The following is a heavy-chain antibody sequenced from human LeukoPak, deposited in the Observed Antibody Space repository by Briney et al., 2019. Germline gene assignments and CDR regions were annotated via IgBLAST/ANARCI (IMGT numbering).Heavy chain of an antibody. CDR1: GDSISSSSSY. D-gene: IGHD2-21*01. V-gene: IGHV4-39*07. Sequence: SETLSLTCTVSGDSISSSSSYWGWIRQPPGKGLEWIGTISYSGNTYYNPSLKSRVGTSVDTSKNQFSLKLSSVTAADTAVYYCARERNSVVDPWGQGTLVTVSS. CDR3: ARERNSVVDP. J-gene: IGHJ5*02. CDR2: ISYSGNT.